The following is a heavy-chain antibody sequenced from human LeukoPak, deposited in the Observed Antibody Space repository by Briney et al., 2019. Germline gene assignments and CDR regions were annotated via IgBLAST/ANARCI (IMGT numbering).Heavy chain of an antibody. CDR1: GYTFTSYA. D-gene: IGHD2-2*01. V-gene: IGHV1-3*01. CDR3: ARGREIVVPVAQDYYGMDV. Sequence: GASVKVSCKASGYTFTSYAMHWVRQAPGQRLEWMGWINAGNGNTKYSQKFQGRVTITRDTSASTAYMELSSLRSEDTAVYYCARGREIVVPVAQDYYGMDVWGQGTTVTVSS. J-gene: IGHJ6*02. CDR2: INAGNGNT.